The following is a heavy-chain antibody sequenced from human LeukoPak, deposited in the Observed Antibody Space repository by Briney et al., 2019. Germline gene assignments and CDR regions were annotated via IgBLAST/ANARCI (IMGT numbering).Heavy chain of an antibody. D-gene: IGHD2-2*01. CDR3: AREGLGYCSSTSCYLFDP. V-gene: IGHV1-2*02. J-gene: IGHJ5*02. CDR2: INPNSGGT. CDR1: GYTFTGYY. Sequence: GASVKVSCKASGYTFTGYYMHWVRQAPGQGLEWMGWINPNSGGTNYAQKFQGRVTMTRDTSISTAYMELSRLRSDDTAVYYCAREGLGYCSSTSCYLFDPWGQGTLVTVSS.